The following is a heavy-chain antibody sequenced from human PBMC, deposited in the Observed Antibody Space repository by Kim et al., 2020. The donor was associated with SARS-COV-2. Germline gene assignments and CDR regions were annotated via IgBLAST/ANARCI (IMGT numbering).Heavy chain of an antibody. V-gene: IGHV3-9*01. CDR2: ISWNSGSI. J-gene: IGHJ6*02. CDR1: GFTFDDYA. CDR3: AKDMGDYVWGSYNGMDV. Sequence: SLRLSCAASGFTFDDYAMHWVRQAPGKGLEWVSGISWNSGSIGYADSVKGRFTISRDNAKNSLYLQMNSLRAEDTALYYCAKDMGDYVWGSYNGMDVWGQGTTVTVSS. D-gene: IGHD3-16*01.